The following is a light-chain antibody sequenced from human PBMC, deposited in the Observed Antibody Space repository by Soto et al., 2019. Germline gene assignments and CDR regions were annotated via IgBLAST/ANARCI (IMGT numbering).Light chain of an antibody. V-gene: IGKV1-13*02. CDR2: DAS. CDR1: QGISSA. CDR3: QQFKSYPPP. J-gene: IGKJ4*01. Sequence: AIQLTQSPSSLSASVGDRVTITCRASQGISSALAWYQQKPGKAPKLLIYDASSLESGVPSRFSGSGAGTDFPLPLSRLQPENFATFYCQQFKSYPPPFGGGTKVDIK.